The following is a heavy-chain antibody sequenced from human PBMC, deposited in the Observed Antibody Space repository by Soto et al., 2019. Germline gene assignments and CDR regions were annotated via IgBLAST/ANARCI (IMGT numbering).Heavy chain of an antibody. V-gene: IGHV4-4*08. D-gene: IGHD1-26*01. CDR1: GASISVYY. CDR3: ARGVGSSPPRY. J-gene: IGHJ4*02. Sequence: QVQLQESAPGQVKPSGTLSLKCTISGASISVYYWSWIRQPPGQALEWIVHIYAHGSPYYNPSLRSRVIISADKSKNQIALELTSATAADTAVYYCARGVGSSPPRYWGRGTLVTVSS. CDR2: IYAHGSP.